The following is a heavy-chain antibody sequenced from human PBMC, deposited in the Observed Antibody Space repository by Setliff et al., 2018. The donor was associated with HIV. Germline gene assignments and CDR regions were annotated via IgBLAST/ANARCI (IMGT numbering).Heavy chain of an antibody. D-gene: IGHD2-2*01. Sequence: SETLSLTCTVSGGSISSDYYFWGWIRQPPGKGLEWIGTIYYSGSTYFNPSLKSRLTISVDTSKNQFSLKLSSVTAADTAVSYCARTKDCSSSSCPGTHHYYYMDVWGKGTTVTVSS. CDR1: GGSISSDYYF. CDR3: ARTKDCSSSSCPGTHHYYYMDV. V-gene: IGHV4-39*01. J-gene: IGHJ6*03. CDR2: IYYSGST.